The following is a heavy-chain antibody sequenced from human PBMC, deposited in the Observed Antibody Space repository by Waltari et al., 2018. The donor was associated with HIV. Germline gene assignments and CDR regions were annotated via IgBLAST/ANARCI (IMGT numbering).Heavy chain of an antibody. CDR1: GYTFTGSY. D-gene: IGHD4-17*01. CDR2: IDPNSGGT. V-gene: IGHV1-2*06. Sequence: QVQLVQSGTEVKEPGASIKVSCKASGYTFTGSYMHWVRRALGKGREWMGRIDPNSGGTNYAQKFQGRVTMTRDTSISTAYMELSSLSCDDTAVYYCARVSYGDLTGDYWGQGTLVTVSS. J-gene: IGHJ4*02. CDR3: ARVSYGDLTGDY.